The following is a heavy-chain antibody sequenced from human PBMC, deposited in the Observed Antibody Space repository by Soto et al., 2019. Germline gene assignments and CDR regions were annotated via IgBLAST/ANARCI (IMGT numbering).Heavy chain of an antibody. CDR3: ARQVDYGSGSYTSALDIDY. D-gene: IGHD3-10*01. V-gene: IGHV1-18*01. Sequence: ASVKVSCKASGYTFTSYGISWVRQAPGQGLEWMGWISAYNGNTNYAQKLQGRVTMTTDTSTSTAYMELRSLRSDDTAVYYCARQVDYGSGSYTSALDIDYWGQGTLVTVSS. CDR1: GYTFTSYG. J-gene: IGHJ4*02. CDR2: ISAYNGNT.